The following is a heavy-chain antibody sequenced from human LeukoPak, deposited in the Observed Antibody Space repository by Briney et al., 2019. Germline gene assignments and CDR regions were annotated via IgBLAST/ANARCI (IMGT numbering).Heavy chain of an antibody. CDR3: AREVGDIVLMVYNNWFDP. CDR2: IKQDGSEK. D-gene: IGHD2-8*01. CDR1: GFTFSSYW. J-gene: IGHJ5*02. Sequence: QPGGSLRLSCAASGFTFSSYWMSWVRQAPGKGLEWVANIKQDGSEKYYVDSVKGRFTISRDNAKNSLYLQMNSLRAEDTAVYYCAREVGDIVLMVYNNWFDPWGQGTLVTVSS. V-gene: IGHV3-7*01.